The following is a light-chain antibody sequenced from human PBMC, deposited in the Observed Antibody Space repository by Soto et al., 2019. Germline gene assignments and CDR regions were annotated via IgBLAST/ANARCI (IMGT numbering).Light chain of an antibody. CDR3: QQRGT. CDR2: DAS. Sequence: ELVLTQSPATLSLSPGERATLSCRASQSLGDYLAWYQQKPGQAPRLLIYDASNRATGIPARFSGGGSGTDFTITISSLEPEDFAVYYCQQRGTFGQGTKLEIK. CDR1: QSLGDY. V-gene: IGKV3-11*01. J-gene: IGKJ2*01.